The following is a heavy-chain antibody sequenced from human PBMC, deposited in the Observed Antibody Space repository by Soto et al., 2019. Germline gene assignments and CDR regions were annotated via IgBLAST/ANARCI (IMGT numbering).Heavy chain of an antibody. CDR2: IIPILGIA. CDR1: GGTFSSYT. Sequence: QVQLVQSGAEVKKPGSSVKVSCKASGGTFSSYTISWVRQAPGQGLEWMGRIIPILGIANYAQKFQGRVTITADKSTSTAYMELSSLRSEDTAVYYCARAFCSGGSCYSYYYYCGMDVWGQGTTVTVSS. D-gene: IGHD2-15*01. J-gene: IGHJ6*02. V-gene: IGHV1-69*02. CDR3: ARAFCSGGSCYSYYYYCGMDV.